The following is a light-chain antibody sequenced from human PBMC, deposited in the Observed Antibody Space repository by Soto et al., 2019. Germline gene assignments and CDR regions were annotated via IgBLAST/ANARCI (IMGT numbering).Light chain of an antibody. Sequence: DIVMTQYPLSLPVTPGEPASSSCRSSQSLLHSNGYNYLDWYLQKPGQSPQLLIYLGSNRASGVPDRFSGSGSGTDFTLTISSLQSEDFAVYYCQHYNELPLTFGGGIKADI. J-gene: IGKJ4*01. V-gene: IGKV2-28*01. CDR1: QSLLHSNGYNY. CDR2: LGS. CDR3: QHYNELPLT.